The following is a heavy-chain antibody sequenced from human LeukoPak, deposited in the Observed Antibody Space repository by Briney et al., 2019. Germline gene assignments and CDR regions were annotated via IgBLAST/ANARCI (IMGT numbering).Heavy chain of an antibody. V-gene: IGHV4-59*08. CDR2: IYYSGST. CDR3: ARQGIVVPAFDY. D-gene: IGHD1-26*01. J-gene: IGHJ4*02. Sequence: SETLSLTCTVSGGSISSYYWSWIRQPPGKGLEWIGYIYYSGSTNYNPSLESRVTISVDTSKNQFSLKLSSVTAADTAVYYCARQGIVVPAFDYWGQGTLVTVSS. CDR1: GGSISSYY.